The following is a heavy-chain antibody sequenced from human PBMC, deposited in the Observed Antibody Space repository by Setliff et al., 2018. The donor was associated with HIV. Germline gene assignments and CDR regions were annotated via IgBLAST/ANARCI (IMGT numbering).Heavy chain of an antibody. CDR2: FYHTGST. CDR3: ARDQGLELRGDYYYYGMDV. D-gene: IGHD1-7*01. Sequence: LETLSLTCTVSGGSIRSHYWSWIRQPPGKGLEWIGSFYHTGSTHYNPSLKSRTTMSLDMSRNQVSLKLSSVSAADTAVYYCARDQGLELRGDYYYYGMDVWGQGTTVTVSS. CDR1: GGSIRSHY. V-gene: IGHV4-59*11. J-gene: IGHJ6*02.